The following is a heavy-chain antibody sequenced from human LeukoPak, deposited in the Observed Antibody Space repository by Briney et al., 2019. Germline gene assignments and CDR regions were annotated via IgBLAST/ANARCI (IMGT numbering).Heavy chain of an antibody. CDR2: IYISGTT. Sequence: PPQTLSLTCAVSGGSITSGSYYWSWIRQPAGKGLEWIGRIYISGTTNYNPSPKSRVTISAAPSKNKFSLKLSSLTAPDTAVYHCARVHCYDTTRYFDLWGRGTLVTVSS. CDR3: ARVHCYDTTRYFDL. J-gene: IGHJ2*01. CDR1: GGSITSGSYY. D-gene: IGHD3-22*01. V-gene: IGHV4-61*02.